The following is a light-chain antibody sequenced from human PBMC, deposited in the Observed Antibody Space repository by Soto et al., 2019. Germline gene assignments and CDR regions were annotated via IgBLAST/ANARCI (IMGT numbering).Light chain of an antibody. V-gene: IGKV3-15*01. J-gene: IGKJ1*01. CDR3: QQYNYWPRT. CDR1: QSVTTN. Sequence: IVITQSPATLSVSPGERATLSSSASQSVTTNLAWYQQKPGQAPRLLIYASSTRPTGIPARFSGSGSGTELTLTLSSLQSEDFAVYFCQQYNYWPRTFGQGTKV. CDR2: ASS.